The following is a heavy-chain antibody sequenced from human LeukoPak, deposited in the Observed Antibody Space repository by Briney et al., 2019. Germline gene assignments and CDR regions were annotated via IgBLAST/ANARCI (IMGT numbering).Heavy chain of an antibody. V-gene: IGHV3-13*01. D-gene: IGHD6-13*01. J-gene: IGHJ4*02. CDR3: AKHYSSLTDFDY. CDR2: IGTFDDS. Sequence: TGGSLRLSCSASGFTFSAFDMHWLRQTTGKRLEWVSSIGTFDDSYYPRSVKGRFTVSRDNSKNTLYLQMNSLRAEDTAVYYCAKHYSSLTDFDYWGQGTLVTVSS. CDR1: GFTFSAFD.